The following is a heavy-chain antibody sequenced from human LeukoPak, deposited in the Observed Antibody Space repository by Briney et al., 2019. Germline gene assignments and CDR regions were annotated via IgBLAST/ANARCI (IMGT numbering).Heavy chain of an antibody. D-gene: IGHD6-19*01. CDR1: GYSISSGYY. CDR2: IYHSGST. J-gene: IGHJ6*03. Sequence: PETLSLTCTVSGYSISSGYYWGWIRQPPGKGLEWIGSIYHSGSTYYNPSLKSRVTISVDTSKNQFSLKLSSVTAADTAVYYCARARYSSGWYPGYYYYYYMDVWGKGTTVTVSS. CDR3: ARARYSSGWYPGYYYYYYMDV. V-gene: IGHV4-38-2*02.